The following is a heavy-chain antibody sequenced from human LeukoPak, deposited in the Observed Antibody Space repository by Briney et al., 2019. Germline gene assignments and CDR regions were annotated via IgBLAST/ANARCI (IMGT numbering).Heavy chain of an antibody. V-gene: IGHV1-2*02. D-gene: IGHD6-19*01. CDR3: ARDRYSSGWTYYYYYYMDV. CDR2: INPNSGGT. J-gene: IGHJ6*03. CDR1: GYTFTGYY. Sequence: ASVKVSCKASGYTFTGYYMHWVRQAPGQGLEWMGWINPNSGGTNYAQKFQGRVTMTRDTSISTAYMELSRLRSDDTAVYYCARDRYSSGWTYYYYYYMDVWGEGTTVTISS.